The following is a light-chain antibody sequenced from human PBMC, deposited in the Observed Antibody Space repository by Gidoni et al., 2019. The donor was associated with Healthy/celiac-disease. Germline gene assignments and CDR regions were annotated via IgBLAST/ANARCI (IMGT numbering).Light chain of an antibody. CDR2: DAS. V-gene: IGKV3-11*01. J-gene: IGKJ5*01. Sequence: EIVLTQSPATLSLSPGERATLSCRASQSVSSNLAWYQQKPGQAPRLLIYDASNRATGIPARFSGSGSGTDFTLTIRSLDPEDFAVYYCQQRSNWITFGQGTRLEIK. CDR1: QSVSSN. CDR3: QQRSNWIT.